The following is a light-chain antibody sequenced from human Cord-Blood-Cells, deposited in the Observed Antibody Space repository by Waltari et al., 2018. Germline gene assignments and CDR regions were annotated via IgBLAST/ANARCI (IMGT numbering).Light chain of an antibody. V-gene: IGKV3-15*01. Sequence: IVLTQCPATLSSSPGERATLTCRASQNVSNNLAWYQQKPGPAPRLLIYGASTRATGIPARFSGSGSGTEFTLTISSLQSEDLAVYYCQQYNNWPFTFGPGTKVDIK. CDR2: GAS. CDR1: QNVSNN. J-gene: IGKJ3*01. CDR3: QQYNNWPFT.